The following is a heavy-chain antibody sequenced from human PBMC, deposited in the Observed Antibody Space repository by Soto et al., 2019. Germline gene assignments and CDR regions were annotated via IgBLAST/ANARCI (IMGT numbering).Heavy chain of an antibody. CDR3: ARGNDYYDSSGYYPIFAY. Sequence: QVQLQESGPGLVKPSETLSLTCTVSGGSISSYYWSWIRQPPGKGLEWIGYIYYSGSTNYNPSLKSRVTISVDTSKNQFSLKLSSVTAADTAVYYCARGNDYYDSSGYYPIFAYWGQGTLVTVSS. CDR2: IYYSGST. D-gene: IGHD3-22*01. V-gene: IGHV4-59*01. CDR1: GGSISSYY. J-gene: IGHJ4*02.